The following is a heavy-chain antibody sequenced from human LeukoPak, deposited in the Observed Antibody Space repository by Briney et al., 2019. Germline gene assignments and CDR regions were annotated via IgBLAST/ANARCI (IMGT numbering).Heavy chain of an antibody. CDR3: ARAPLWWRPYDY. V-gene: IGHV4-34*01. CDR1: GGSFSGYY. Sequence: SETLSLTCAAYGGSFSGYYWSWIRQPPGKGLEWIGEINHSGSTNYNPSLKSRVTISVDTSKNQFSLKLSSVTAADTAVYYCARAPLWWRPYDYWGQGTLVTVSS. D-gene: IGHD2-21*01. J-gene: IGHJ4*02. CDR2: INHSGST.